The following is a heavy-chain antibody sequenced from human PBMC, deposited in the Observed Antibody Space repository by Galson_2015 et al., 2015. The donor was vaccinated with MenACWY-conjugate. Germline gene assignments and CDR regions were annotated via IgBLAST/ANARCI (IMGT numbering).Heavy chain of an antibody. CDR2: ISSSSSTI. V-gene: IGHV3-48*01. J-gene: IGHJ4*02. D-gene: IGHD6-13*01. CDR1: GFTFSSYS. CDR3: ARSPAYSSSWYHDY. Sequence: SLRLSCAASGFTFSSYSMNWVRQAPGKGLEWVSYISSSSSTIYYADSVKGRFTISRDNAKNSLYLQMNSLRAEDTAVYYCARSPAYSSSWYHDYWGQGTLVTVSS.